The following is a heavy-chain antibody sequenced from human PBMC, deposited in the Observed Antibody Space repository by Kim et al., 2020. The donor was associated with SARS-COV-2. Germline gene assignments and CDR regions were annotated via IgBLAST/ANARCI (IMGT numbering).Heavy chain of an antibody. J-gene: IGHJ4*01. V-gene: IGHV3-30*04. D-gene: IGHD3-3*01. CDR1: GFTFSSYA. CDR3: ARVKRYDFWSGYYHY. CDR2: ISYDGSNK. Sequence: GGSLRLSCAASGFTFSSYAMHWVRQAPGKGLEWVAVISYDGSNKYYADSVKGRFTISRDNSKNTLYLQMNSLRAEDTAVYYCARVKRYDFWSGYYHYWG.